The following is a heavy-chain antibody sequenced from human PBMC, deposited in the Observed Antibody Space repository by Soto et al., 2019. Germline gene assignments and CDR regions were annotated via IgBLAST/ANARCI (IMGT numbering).Heavy chain of an antibody. D-gene: IGHD3-16*02. CDR3: ARSDYSNYLGNYDYVWWSYRYFFYCYGDPRYLHSFPTRRSSDL. J-gene: IGHJ2*01. Sequence: GKGLEWIGYIYYSGGTYYNPSLKSRVTISVDTSKHQFSLKLSSVTAADTAVYYCARSDYSNYLGNYDYVWWSYRYFFYCYGDPRYLHSFPTRRSSDL. V-gene: IGHV4-30-4*01. CDR2: IYYSGGT.